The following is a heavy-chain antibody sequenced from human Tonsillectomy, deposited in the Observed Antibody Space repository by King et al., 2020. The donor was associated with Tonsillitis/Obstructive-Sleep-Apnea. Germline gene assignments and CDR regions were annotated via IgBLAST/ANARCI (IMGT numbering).Heavy chain of an antibody. J-gene: IGHJ4*02. CDR1: GFAFSSYS. CDR3: ARDSSGWSRDY. V-gene: IGHV3-21*01. CDR2: INTENHI. Sequence: VQLVESGGGLVKPGGSLRLSCAASGFAFSSYSMSWVRQAPGKGLEWVSTINTENHIYYAGSVKGRLTISRDNAKNSLYLQMDSLGAEDTAVYYCARDSSGWSRDYWGQGTLVTVSS. D-gene: IGHD6-19*01.